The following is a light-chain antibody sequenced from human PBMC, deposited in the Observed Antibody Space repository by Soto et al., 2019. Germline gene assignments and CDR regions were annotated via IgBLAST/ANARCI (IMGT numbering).Light chain of an antibody. V-gene: IGLV2-14*01. CDR1: SSDIGDYFY. J-gene: IGLJ1*01. CDR2: EVT. CDR3: SSYSATNTPV. Sequence: QSALTQPASVSGSPGQSITISCTGTSSDIGDYFYVSWYQQHPGKVPKLIIYEVTNRPSGVTSRFSGSKSENTASLTISGLQAEDEADYYCSSYSATNTPVVGSGTKVTVL.